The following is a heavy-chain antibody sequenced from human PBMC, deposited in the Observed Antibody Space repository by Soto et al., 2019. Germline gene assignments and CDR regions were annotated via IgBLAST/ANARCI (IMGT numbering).Heavy chain of an antibody. CDR2: IWYDGSNK. CDR3: ASDMLYGDYRVGAFDI. J-gene: IGHJ3*02. Sequence: GGSLRLSCAASGFTFSSYGVHWVRQATGKGLEWVAVIWYDGSNKYYADSVKGRFTISRDNSKNTLYLQMNSLRAEDTAVYYCASDMLYGDYRVGAFDIWGQGTMVTVSS. V-gene: IGHV3-33*01. D-gene: IGHD4-17*01. CDR1: GFTFSSYG.